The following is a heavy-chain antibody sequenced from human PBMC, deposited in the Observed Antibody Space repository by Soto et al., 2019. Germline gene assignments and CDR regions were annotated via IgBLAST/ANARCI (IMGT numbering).Heavy chain of an antibody. CDR1: GFTFSSYA. D-gene: IGHD3-10*01. V-gene: IGHV3-23*01. CDR3: AKPEVGRYGSWRGDY. Sequence: EVQLLESGGGLVQPGGSLRLSCAASGFTFSSYAMSWVRQAPGKGLEWVSAISGSGGSTYYADSVKGRFTSTRDNSKNPLHLQMNSLRAEDTAVYYCAKPEVGRYGSWRGDYWGQGTLVTVSS. J-gene: IGHJ4*02. CDR2: ISGSGGST.